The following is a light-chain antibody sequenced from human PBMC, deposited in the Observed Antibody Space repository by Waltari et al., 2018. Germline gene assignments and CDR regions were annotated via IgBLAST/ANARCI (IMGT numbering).Light chain of an antibody. CDR1: QSISSY. V-gene: IGKV1-39*01. J-gene: IGKJ2*01. Sequence: DIQMTQSPSSLSASVGDRVTITCRASQSISSYLNWYQQKPGKAPKLLIYAASSLQSGVPSRFSGSGSGTDFTLTISSLQPEDSATYYCQQSYSTPLYTCGQGTKLEIK. CDR3: QQSYSTPLYT. CDR2: AAS.